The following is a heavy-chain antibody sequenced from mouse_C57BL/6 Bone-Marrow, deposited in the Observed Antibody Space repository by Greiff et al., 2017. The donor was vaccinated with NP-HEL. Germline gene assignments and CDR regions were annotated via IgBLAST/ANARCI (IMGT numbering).Heavy chain of an antibody. CDR2: IYPREGST. CDR3: ARGGYGGHYFDY. CDR1: GYTFTDHT. V-gene: IGHV1-78*01. D-gene: IGHD2-2*01. Sequence: QVQLQQSDAELVKPGASVKISCKVSGYTFTDHTIHWMKQRPEQGLEWIGYIYPREGSTKYNEKFKGKATLTADKSSSTAYMQLNSLTSADSSVYFCARGGYGGHYFDYWGQGTTLTVSS. J-gene: IGHJ2*01.